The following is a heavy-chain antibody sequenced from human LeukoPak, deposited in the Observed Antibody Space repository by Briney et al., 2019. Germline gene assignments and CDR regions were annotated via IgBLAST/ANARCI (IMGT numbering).Heavy chain of an antibody. J-gene: IGHJ5*02. CDR1: GGSISSSNL. CDR2: IYHSGST. Sequence: PSGTLSLTCAVSGGSISSSNLWSWVRQPPRKGLEWIGEIYHSGSTNYNPSLKSRVTISVDKSKNQFSLKLSSVTAADTAVYYCATSPSTMVRGVINLWGQRTLVTVSS. D-gene: IGHD3-10*01. CDR3: ATSPSTMVRGVINL. V-gene: IGHV4-4*02.